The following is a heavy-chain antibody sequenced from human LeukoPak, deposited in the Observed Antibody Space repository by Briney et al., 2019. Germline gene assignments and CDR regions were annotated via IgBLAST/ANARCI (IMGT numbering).Heavy chain of an antibody. V-gene: IGHV1-69*13. J-gene: IGHJ6*03. Sequence: SVKVSCKASGGTFSSYAISWVRQAPGQGLEWMGGIIPIFGTANYAQKFQGRVTITADESTSTAYMELSSLRSEDTAVYYCARPRQLGSYYYYYMDVWGKGTTVTVSS. CDR2: IIPIFGTA. CDR1: GGTFSSYA. D-gene: IGHD7-27*01. CDR3: ARPRQLGSYYYYYMDV.